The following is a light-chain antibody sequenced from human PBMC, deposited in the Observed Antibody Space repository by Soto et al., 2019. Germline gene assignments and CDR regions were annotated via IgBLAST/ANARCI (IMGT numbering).Light chain of an antibody. CDR1: QSVSSS. CDR3: QQHGSSPIT. J-gene: IGKJ5*01. CDR2: DTS. Sequence: EIVVTQSPATLSVSPGERVTLSCRASQSVSSSLAWYQQRPGQAPRLLIYDTSTRAAGISARFSGSGSGTEFTLTISSLQSEDFAVYYCQQHGSSPITFGQGTRLEIK. V-gene: IGKV3-15*01.